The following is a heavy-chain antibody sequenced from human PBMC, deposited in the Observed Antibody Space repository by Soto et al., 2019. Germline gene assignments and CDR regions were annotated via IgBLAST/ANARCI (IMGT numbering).Heavy chain of an antibody. CDR3: ARFCSSSLCYAAFDY. CDR1: GYTFTSFA. CDR2: INAGNGAT. D-gene: IGHD2-2*01. V-gene: IGHV1-3*01. Sequence: QVKLVQSGAEVRKPGASVKVSCKASGYTFTSFAINWVRQAPGQRLEWVGWINAGNGATTYSQNFQGRVTITRDTSANTASMELRSLRFEDTAVYYCARFCSSSLCYAAFDYWGQGTLVTVSS. J-gene: IGHJ4*02.